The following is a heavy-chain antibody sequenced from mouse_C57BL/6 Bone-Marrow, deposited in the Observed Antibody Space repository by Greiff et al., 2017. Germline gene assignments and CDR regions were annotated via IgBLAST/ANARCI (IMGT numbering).Heavy chain of an antibody. V-gene: IGHV1-54*01. D-gene: IGHD2-2*01. CDR3: ARASATMVTPNYYALDY. CDR1: GYAFTNYL. CDR2: INPGSGGT. J-gene: IGHJ4*01. Sequence: QVQLKESGAELVRPGTSVKVSCKASGYAFTNYLIEWVKQRPGQGLEWIGVINPGSGGTNYNEKFKGKATLTADKSSSTAYMQLSSLTSEDSAVYFCARASATMVTPNYYALDYWGQGTSVTVSS.